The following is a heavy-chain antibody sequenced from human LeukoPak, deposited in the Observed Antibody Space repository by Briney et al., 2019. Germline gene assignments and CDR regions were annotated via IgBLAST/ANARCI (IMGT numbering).Heavy chain of an antibody. CDR1: GGSISSDSYY. CDR3: ARGYSSGSYYHH. D-gene: IGHD3-10*01. V-gene: IGHV4-39*02. J-gene: IGHJ4*02. CDR2: LYYRGSA. Sequence: SETLSLTCIVSGGSISSDSYYWAWIRQPPGKGLQWIGSLYYRGSAYYGPSLKGRVTISGDTSQNQFSLKLSSVTATDTAVYYCARGYSSGSYYHHWGQGTLVTVSS.